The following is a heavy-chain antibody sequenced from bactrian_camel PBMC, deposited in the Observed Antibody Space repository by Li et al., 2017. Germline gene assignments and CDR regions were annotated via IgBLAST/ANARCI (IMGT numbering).Heavy chain of an antibody. CDR1: GFTFSDYY. J-gene: IGHJ4*01. Sequence: VQLVESGGDLVQPGGSLRHSCAASGFTFSDYYMSWVRQAPGKGLEWVSSLYRDGSNTYYADSVKGRFTISRDNAKNTVYLQMNSLKSEDTALYYCATAWPRLWVGYFSYWGQGTQVTVS. D-gene: IGHD5*01. V-gene: IGHV3-2*01. CDR3: ATAWPRLWVGYFSY. CDR2: LYRDGSNT.